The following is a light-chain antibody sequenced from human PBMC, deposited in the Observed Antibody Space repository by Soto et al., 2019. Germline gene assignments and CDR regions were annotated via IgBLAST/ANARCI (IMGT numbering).Light chain of an antibody. CDR3: SSYTNINTRACV. Sequence: QSVLTQPASVSGSPGQSITISCAGTSGDIGIYNYVSWYRQYPGKAPKLLISEVNNRPSGISDRFSGSKSGNTASLTISGLQSEDEADYYCSSYTNINTRACVFGTGTKVTVL. CDR1: SGDIGIYNY. V-gene: IGLV2-14*01. CDR2: EVN. J-gene: IGLJ1*01.